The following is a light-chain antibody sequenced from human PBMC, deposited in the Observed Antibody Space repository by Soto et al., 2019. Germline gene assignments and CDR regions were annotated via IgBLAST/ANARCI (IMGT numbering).Light chain of an antibody. CDR3: QQSYNTLSIT. CDR2: AAS. Sequence: DIQMTQSPSSLSASVGDRVTITCRASQSISSSLNWYQQKPGKAPKLLVYAASSLQSGVPSRFSGSGSGTDFTVTISSLQPEDFATYYCQQSYNTLSITFGQGTRLEIK. J-gene: IGKJ5*01. V-gene: IGKV1-39*01. CDR1: QSISSS.